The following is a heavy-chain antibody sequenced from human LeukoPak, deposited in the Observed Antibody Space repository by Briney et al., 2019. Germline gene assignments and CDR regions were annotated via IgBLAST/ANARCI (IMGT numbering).Heavy chain of an antibody. CDR2: IYYSGST. J-gene: IGHJ4*02. CDR3: ARADGYNRGLFDY. Sequence: PSETLSLTCTVSGGSISSYYWSWIRQPPGKGLEWIGYIYYSGSTNYSPSLKSRVTISVDTSKNQFSLKLSSVTAADTAVYYCARADGYNRGLFDYWGQGTLVTVSS. CDR1: GGSISSYY. V-gene: IGHV4-59*01. D-gene: IGHD5-24*01.